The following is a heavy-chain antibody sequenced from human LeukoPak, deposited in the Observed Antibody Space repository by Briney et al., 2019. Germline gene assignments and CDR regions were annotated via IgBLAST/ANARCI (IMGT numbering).Heavy chain of an antibody. CDR3: AKDLMVIIVSGAFDI. CDR2: ISSSGGNT. J-gene: IGHJ3*02. V-gene: IGHV3-23*01. CDR1: GFTFDDYA. Sequence: GRSLRLSCAASGFTFDDYAMHWVRQAPGKGLEWVSAISSSGGNTYYADSVKGRFTISRDNSKNTLYLQMNSLRAEDTAVYYCAKDLMVIIVSGAFDIWGQGTMVTVSS. D-gene: IGHD3-3*01.